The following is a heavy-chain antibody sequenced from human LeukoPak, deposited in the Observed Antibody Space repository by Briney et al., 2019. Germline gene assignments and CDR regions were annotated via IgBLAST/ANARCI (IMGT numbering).Heavy chain of an antibody. J-gene: IGHJ6*03. V-gene: IGHV3-21*01. CDR2: ITSSSTSI. CDR1: GFTFSSYN. D-gene: IGHD1-26*01. CDR3: ARDPYSGNYGDYYYYYMDV. Sequence: GGSLRLSCAASGFTFSSYNMNWVRQAPGKRLEWVSSITSSSTSIYYADSVKGRFTISRDNARNSLYLQMNSLRVEDTAVYYCARDPYSGNYGDYYYYYMDVWGKGTTVTISS.